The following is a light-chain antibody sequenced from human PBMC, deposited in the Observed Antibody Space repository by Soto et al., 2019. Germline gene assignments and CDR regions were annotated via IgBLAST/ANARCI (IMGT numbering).Light chain of an antibody. J-gene: IGKJ4*01. CDR2: AAS. CDR1: QDISSY. Sequence: IQVTQSPSSLSASVGDRVTITCRASQDISSYLAWYQQKPGKAPTLLIYAASTLQSGVPSRFSGSGLGTDFTLTISSLQAEDFASYYCQQLRSYPSTFGGGTKVEIK. CDR3: QQLRSYPST. V-gene: IGKV1-9*01.